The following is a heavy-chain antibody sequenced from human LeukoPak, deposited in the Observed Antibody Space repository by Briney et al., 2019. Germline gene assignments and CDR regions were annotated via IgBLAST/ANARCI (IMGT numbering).Heavy chain of an antibody. Sequence: GGSLRLSCAASGFTFSRYSMNWVRQAPGKGLEWVSSISSSTSYIYYADSVKGRFTISRDNAKNSLYLQMNSLRAEDTAVYYCARGSGSYYYFDYWGQGTLVTVSS. J-gene: IGHJ4*02. CDR2: ISSSTSYI. V-gene: IGHV3-21*01. D-gene: IGHD3-10*01. CDR3: ARGSGSYYYFDY. CDR1: GFTFSRYS.